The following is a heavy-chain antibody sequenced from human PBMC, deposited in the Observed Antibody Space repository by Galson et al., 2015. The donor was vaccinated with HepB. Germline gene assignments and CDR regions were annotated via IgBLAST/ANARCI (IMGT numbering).Heavy chain of an antibody. Sequence: SLRLSCAASGFTFSSYAMHWVRQAPGKGLEWVAVISYDGSNKYYADSVKGRFTISRDNSKNTLYLQMNSLRAEDTAVYYCARVHREVVPAATLGYFDYWGQGTLVTVSS. V-gene: IGHV3-30*04. CDR3: ARVHREVVPAATLGYFDY. CDR2: ISYDGSNK. D-gene: IGHD2-2*01. J-gene: IGHJ4*02. CDR1: GFTFSSYA.